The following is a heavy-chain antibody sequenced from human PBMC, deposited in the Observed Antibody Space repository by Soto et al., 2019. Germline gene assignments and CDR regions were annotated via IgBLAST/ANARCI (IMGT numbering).Heavy chain of an antibody. CDR1: GGSLIDHY. J-gene: IGHJ3*02. CDR2: VYYSGGT. Sequence: QVQLQESGPGLVKPSETLSLTCTVSGGSLIDHYWNWIRQTPGKGLHWIGYVYYSGGTNYNPSLKSRVTMSVDTSKNQFSLNLGSVTAAETAVYYCARGNDWKSSTFDIWGQGTMVSVSS. V-gene: IGHV4-59*11. D-gene: IGHD2-21*01. CDR3: ARGNDWKSSTFDI.